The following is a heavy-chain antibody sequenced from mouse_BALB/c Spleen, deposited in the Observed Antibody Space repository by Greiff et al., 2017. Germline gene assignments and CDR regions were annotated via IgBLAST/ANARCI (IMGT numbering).Heavy chain of an antibody. CDR3: AREGDLRTFYYYAMDY. V-gene: IGHV5-6-3*01. D-gene: IGHD1-1*01. CDR1: GFTFSSYG. CDR2: INSNGGST. J-gene: IGHJ4*01. Sequence: EVQVVESGGGLVQPGGSLKLSCAASGFTFSSYGMSWVRQTPDKRLELVATINSNGGSTYYPDSVKGRFTISRDNAKNTLYLQMSSLKSEDTAMYYCAREGDLRTFYYYAMDYWGQGTSVTVSS.